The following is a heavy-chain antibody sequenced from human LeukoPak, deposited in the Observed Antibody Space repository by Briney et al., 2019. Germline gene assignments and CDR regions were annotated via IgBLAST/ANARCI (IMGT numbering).Heavy chain of an antibody. CDR1: GYTFTSYG. CDR2: ISAYNGNT. V-gene: IGHV1-18*01. CDR3: ARDRSGIAVAGRRGNNWFDP. Sequence: ASVKVSCKASGYTFTSYGISWVRQAPGQGLEWMGWISAYNGNTNYAQKLQGGVTMTTDTCTSTAYMGLRSLRSDDTAVYYCARDRSGIAVAGRRGNNWFDPWGQGTLVTVSS. J-gene: IGHJ5*02. D-gene: IGHD6-19*01.